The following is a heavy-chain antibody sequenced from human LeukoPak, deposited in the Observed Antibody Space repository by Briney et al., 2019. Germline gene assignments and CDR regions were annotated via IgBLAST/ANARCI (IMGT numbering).Heavy chain of an antibody. D-gene: IGHD6-6*01. Sequence: PSETLSLTCAVSGGSITSFSWNWIRQPPGKGLEWIGFFYYSGYTDYNPSLKSRVTISIDTSTNQFSLRLSSVTAADTAVYYCARDYSSSSVDYYYYMDVWGKGTTVTVSS. CDR3: ARDYSSSSVDYYYYMDV. CDR2: FYYSGYT. V-gene: IGHV4-59*01. CDR1: GGSITSFS. J-gene: IGHJ6*03.